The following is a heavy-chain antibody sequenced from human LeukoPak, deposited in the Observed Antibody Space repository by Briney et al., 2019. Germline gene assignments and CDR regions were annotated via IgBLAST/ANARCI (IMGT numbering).Heavy chain of an antibody. CDR3: AKGGIYPQLFDY. CDR2: VSGSGTDT. Sequence: GGSLRLSCAASGFTFSSNAMSWVRHAPGKGLEWVSIVSGSGTDTFYAGSVKGRFTISRDNSKNTLYLQMNSLRVEDTAVYYCAKGGIYPQLFDYWGQGTLVTVSS. J-gene: IGHJ4*02. D-gene: IGHD6-13*01. CDR1: GFTFSSNA. V-gene: IGHV3-23*01.